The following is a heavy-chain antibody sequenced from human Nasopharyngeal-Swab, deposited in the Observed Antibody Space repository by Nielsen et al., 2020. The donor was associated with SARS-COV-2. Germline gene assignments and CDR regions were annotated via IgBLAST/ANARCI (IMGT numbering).Heavy chain of an antibody. J-gene: IGHJ4*02. V-gene: IGHV1-18*04. D-gene: IGHD3-10*01. CDR3: ARDPGAATLDY. CDR2: SSPTNGNT. Sequence: ASVKVSCKASGYTFTTYDITWVRQAPGQGLEWMGWSSPTNGNTNYALNFQGRVTMTADTSTSTAYMELRSLRYDDTAVYYCARDPGAATLDYWGQGSLVTVAS. CDR1: GYTFTTYD.